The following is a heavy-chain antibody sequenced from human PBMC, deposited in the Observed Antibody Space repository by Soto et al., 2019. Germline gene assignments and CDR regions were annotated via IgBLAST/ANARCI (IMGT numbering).Heavy chain of an antibody. CDR1: GGCISSGGCS. CDR3: AGRSYCGGDCYHFDP. V-gene: IGHV4-31*03. CDR2: SYYSGST. Sequence: SLSLTCTVSGGCISSGGCSWCWIRQHPGKGLEWIGYSYYSGSTYYNPSLKSRVTISVDTSKNQFSLKLRYVTAADTAVYYCAGRSYCGGDCYHFDPCGRGPLVTVSS. J-gene: IGHJ2*01. D-gene: IGHD2-21*02.